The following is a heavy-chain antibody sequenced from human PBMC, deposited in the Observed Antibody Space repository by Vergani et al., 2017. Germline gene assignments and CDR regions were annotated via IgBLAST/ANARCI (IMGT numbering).Heavy chain of an antibody. CDR1: GGSISSYY. CDR2: IYYSGST. V-gene: IGHV4-59*01. Sequence: QVQLQESGPGLVKPSETLSLTCTVSGGSISSYYWSWIRQPPGKGLEWIGYIYYSGSTNYNPSLKSRVTISVDTSKNQFSLKLSSVTAADTAVYYCARAKRGTRVRGANFHPFDYWSQGTLVTVSS. D-gene: IGHD3-10*01. CDR3: ARAKRGTRVRGANFHPFDY. J-gene: IGHJ4*02.